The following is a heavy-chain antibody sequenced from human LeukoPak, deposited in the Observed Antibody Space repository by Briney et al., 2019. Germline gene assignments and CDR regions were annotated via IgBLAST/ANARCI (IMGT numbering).Heavy chain of an antibody. J-gene: IGHJ3*02. CDR3: ARRTGGYASDVFDI. CDR2: IYYTGST. D-gene: IGHD3-22*01. Sequence: SETLSLTCTVSGGSIGTYYWSWIRQPPGKGLEWIGYIYYTGSTNYSPSLKSRVTIAVDTSKKQFSLNMSSVTAADTAVYYCARRTGGYASDVFDIWGQGTMFTVSS. CDR1: GGSIGTYY. V-gene: IGHV4-59*08.